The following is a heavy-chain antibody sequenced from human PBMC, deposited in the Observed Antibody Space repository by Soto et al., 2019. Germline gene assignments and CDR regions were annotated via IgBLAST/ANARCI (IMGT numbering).Heavy chain of an antibody. Sequence: QVQLVESGGGVVQPGRSLRLSCEVSGFTFSSFGMHWVRQAPGKGLEWVAVISYDGSNQYYADSVTGRFTISRDNFKNTLYLQMNNLRAEDTAIYYCAKDMSANIAVVVSATPYNWFGPWGQGTLVTVSS. CDR1: GFTFSSFG. V-gene: IGHV3-30*18. J-gene: IGHJ5*02. D-gene: IGHD2-15*01. CDR2: ISYDGSNQ. CDR3: AKDMSANIAVVVSATPYNWFGP.